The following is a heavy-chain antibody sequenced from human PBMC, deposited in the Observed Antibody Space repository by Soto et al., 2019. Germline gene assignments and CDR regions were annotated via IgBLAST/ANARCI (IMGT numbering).Heavy chain of an antibody. CDR3: ASVSPGYYGMDV. V-gene: IGHV1-69*14. J-gene: IGHJ6*02. CDR1: GGTFSSYA. Sequence: QVQLVQSGAEVKKPGSSVKVSCKASGGTFSSYAISWVRQAPGQGLEWMGGIIPIFGTANYAQKFQGRVTIYAXXSTSTAYMELSSLRSEDTAVYYCASVSPGYYGMDVWGQGTTVTVSS. CDR2: IIPIFGTA.